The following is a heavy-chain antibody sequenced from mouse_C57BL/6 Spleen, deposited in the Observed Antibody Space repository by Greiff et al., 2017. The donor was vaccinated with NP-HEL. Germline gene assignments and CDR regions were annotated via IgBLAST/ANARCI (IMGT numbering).Heavy chain of an antibody. J-gene: IGHJ4*01. CDR1: GYAFSSSW. CDR2: IYPGDGDT. D-gene: IGHD2-5*01. V-gene: IGHV1-82*01. CDR3: AREDYSNRYYYAMDY. Sequence: VQLQQSGPELVKPGASVKISCKASGYAFSSSWMNWVKQRPGKGLEWIGRIYPGDGDTNYTGKFKGTATLTADKSSSTAYMQLSSLTSEDSAVYFCAREDYSNRYYYAMDYWGQGTSVTVSS.